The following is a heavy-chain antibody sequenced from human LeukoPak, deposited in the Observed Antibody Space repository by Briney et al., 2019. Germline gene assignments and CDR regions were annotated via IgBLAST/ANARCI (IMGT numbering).Heavy chain of an antibody. J-gene: IGHJ4*02. CDR3: ARGPHYYGSGSHSTPGPHDY. V-gene: IGHV3-11*01. CDR2: IISSGSTI. D-gene: IGHD3-10*01. Sequence: GGSLRLSCAASGFTFSDYYMSWIRQAPGKGLQWVSYIISSGSTIYYADSVKGRFASSRDNAKNSLYLQMNSLRAEDTAVYYCARGPHYYGSGSHSTPGPHDYWGQGTLVTVSS. CDR1: GFTFSDYY.